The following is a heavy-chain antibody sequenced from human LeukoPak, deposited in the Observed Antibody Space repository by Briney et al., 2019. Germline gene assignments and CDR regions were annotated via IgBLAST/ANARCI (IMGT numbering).Heavy chain of an antibody. CDR3: ARETPYYYDSSGYYYVKSYYYYYMDV. J-gene: IGHJ6*03. Sequence: ASVKVSCKASGYTFTSYGISWVRQAPGQGLEWMGWISAYNGNTNYAQKLQGRVTMTTDTSTSTAYMELRSLRSDDTAVYYCARETPYYYDSSGYYYVKSYYYYYMDVWGKGTTVTVSS. CDR1: GYTFTSYG. CDR2: ISAYNGNT. V-gene: IGHV1-18*01. D-gene: IGHD3-22*01.